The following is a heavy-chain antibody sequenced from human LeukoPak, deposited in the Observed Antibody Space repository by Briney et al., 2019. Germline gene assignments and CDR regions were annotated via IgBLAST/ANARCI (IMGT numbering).Heavy chain of an antibody. Sequence: GGSLRLSCAASGFTFSNYWVSWVRQAPGKGLEWVANIKQDGSEKYYVDSVKGRFTISRDNAKNSLYLQMNSLRAEDTAMYYCARSSSWYYFDYWGQGTLVTVSS. V-gene: IGHV3-7*01. CDR1: GFTFSNYW. CDR2: IKQDGSEK. D-gene: IGHD6-13*01. J-gene: IGHJ4*02. CDR3: ARSSSWYYFDY.